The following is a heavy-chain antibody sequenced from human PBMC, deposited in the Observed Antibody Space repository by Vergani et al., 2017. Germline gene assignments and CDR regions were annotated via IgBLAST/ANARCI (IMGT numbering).Heavy chain of an antibody. J-gene: IGHJ6*02. Sequence: EVQLVESGGGLVQPGGSLRLSCAASGFTFSSYEMNWVRQAPGKGLEWVSYISSSGSTIYYADSVKGRFTISRDNAKNSLYLQMNSLRAEDTAVYYCAKDNYRDYGDYYYYYCGVDVWGRGTTVTVSS. CDR2: ISSSGSTI. CDR3: AKDNYRDYGDYYYYYCGVDV. D-gene: IGHD4-17*01. CDR1: GFTFSSYE. V-gene: IGHV3-48*03.